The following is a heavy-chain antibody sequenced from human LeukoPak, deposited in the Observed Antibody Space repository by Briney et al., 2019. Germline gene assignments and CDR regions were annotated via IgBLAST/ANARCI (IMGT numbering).Heavy chain of an antibody. CDR2: MSFDGNFE. D-gene: IGHD5-24*01. V-gene: IGHV3-30*04. Sequence: PGGSLRLPCAASGFPFADYSLHWVRQAPGKGLEWVALMSFDGNFENFADSVKGRFTISRDTARNMLYLHMGSLGVEDSAVYFCARVGETGTVTMELDLWGQGALVTVSS. CDR1: GFPFADYS. J-gene: IGHJ1*01. CDR3: ARVGETGTVTMELDL.